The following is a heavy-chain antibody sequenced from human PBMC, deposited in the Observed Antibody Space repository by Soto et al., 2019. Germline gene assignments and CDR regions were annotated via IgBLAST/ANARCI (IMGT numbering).Heavy chain of an antibody. J-gene: IGHJ6*02. D-gene: IGHD3-3*01. CDR3: VKDKGHITIFGEGWGLDV. Sequence: EVQLVESGGGLVQPGRSLRLSCDASGFTFDDYSMHWVRQGPGKGLEWVSGLSWNSGSIGYADSVKGRFTISRDNAKNSLYLQMKSLRPEDTALYYCVKDKGHITIFGEGWGLDVWGQGTAVTVSS. CDR2: LSWNSGSI. V-gene: IGHV3-9*01. CDR1: GFTFDDYS.